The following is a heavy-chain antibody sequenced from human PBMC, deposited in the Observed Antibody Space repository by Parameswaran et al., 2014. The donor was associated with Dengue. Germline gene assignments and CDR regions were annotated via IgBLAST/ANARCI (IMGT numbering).Heavy chain of an antibody. Sequence: VRQAPGKGLEWLAVIGYDGGHKYYADSVKGRFTISRDSSKDTLYLQMSSLRPEDTAVYYCARDRTARLLWDPFDIWGQGTMVTVSS. CDR2: IGYDGGHK. CDR3: ARDRTARLLWDPFDI. J-gene: IGHJ3*02. V-gene: IGHV3-30-3*01. D-gene: IGHD2-2*01.